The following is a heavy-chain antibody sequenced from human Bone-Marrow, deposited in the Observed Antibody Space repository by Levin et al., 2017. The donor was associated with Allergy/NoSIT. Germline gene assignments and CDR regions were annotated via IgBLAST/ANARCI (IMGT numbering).Heavy chain of an antibody. J-gene: IGHJ2*01. CDR2: ISDNSYTT. CDR3: AKDPPAILGWYFDI. CDR1: GFTFTRYA. D-gene: IGHD2-15*01. V-gene: IGHV3-23*01. Sequence: LSLTCAASGFTFTRYAMSWVRQAPGKGPEWVSFISDNSYTTHYADSVKGRFTISRDNSKNMLYLQMNSLRAEDTAIYYCAKDPPAILGWYFDIWGRGTLVVVSS.